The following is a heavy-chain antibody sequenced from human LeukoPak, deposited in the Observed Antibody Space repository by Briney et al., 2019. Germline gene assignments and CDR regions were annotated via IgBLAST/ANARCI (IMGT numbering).Heavy chain of an antibody. CDR2: ITRGGGT. CDR1: GFTFSSYA. D-gene: IGHD3-3*01. J-gene: IGHJ4*02. V-gene: IGHV3-23*01. CDR3: VRGITTPDC. Sequence: GGSLRLSCAASGFTFSSYAMTWVRQAPGKGLEWVSGITRGGGTYYADSVKGRFTISRDNSKNTLYLQMSSLRAEGTAVYYCVRGITTPDCWGQGTLVTVSS.